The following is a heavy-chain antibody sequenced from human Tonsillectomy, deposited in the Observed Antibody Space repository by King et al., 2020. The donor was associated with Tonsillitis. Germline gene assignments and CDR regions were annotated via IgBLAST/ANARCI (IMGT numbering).Heavy chain of an antibody. Sequence: QLVQSGGGVVQPGRSMRLSCTASGFVFSDHAVHWVRQAPGKGLEWVAVISHDGSNKHYADSVKGRSTISRDNSKNIVYLQMNSLRAEDTAVYYCARSPPTTAYFDYWGQGTLVSVSS. J-gene: IGHJ4*02. V-gene: IGHV3-30*04. CDR3: ARSPPTTAYFDY. D-gene: IGHD1-26*01. CDR2: ISHDGSNK. CDR1: GFVFSDHA.